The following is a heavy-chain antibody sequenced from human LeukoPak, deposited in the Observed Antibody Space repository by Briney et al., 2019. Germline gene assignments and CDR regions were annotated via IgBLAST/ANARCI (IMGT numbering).Heavy chain of an antibody. Sequence: QPGGSLRLSCAASGFSFSSHWMHWVRQPAGKGLVWVSRMNSDGSSTTYADSVKGRFTISRDNSKNTLFLQMNSLRVEDTATYYCTKKRTTSVTDWFDPWGQGTLVTVSS. V-gene: IGHV3-74*01. J-gene: IGHJ5*02. CDR1: GFSFSSHW. D-gene: IGHD4-17*01. CDR3: TKKRTTSVTDWFDP. CDR2: MNSDGSST.